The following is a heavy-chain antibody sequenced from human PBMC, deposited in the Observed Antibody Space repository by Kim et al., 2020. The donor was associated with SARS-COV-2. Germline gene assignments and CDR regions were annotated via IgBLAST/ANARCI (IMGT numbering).Heavy chain of an antibody. CDR2: IYPGDSDT. CDR1: GYSFTSYW. D-gene: IGHD4-17*01. V-gene: IGHV5-51*01. CDR3: ARLHLNDYGDYIAFDI. J-gene: IGHJ3*02. Sequence: GESLKISCKGSGYSFTSYWIGWVRQMPGKGLEWMGIIYPGDSDTRYSPSFQGQVTISADKSISTAYLQWSSLKASDTAMYYCARLHLNDYGDYIAFDIWGQGTMVTVSS.